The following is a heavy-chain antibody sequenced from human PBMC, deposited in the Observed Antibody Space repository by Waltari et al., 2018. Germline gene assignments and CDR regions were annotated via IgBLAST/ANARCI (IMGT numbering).Heavy chain of an antibody. Sequence: QLQLQESGPGLVKPSETLALPCSVSGGPITTNRHYWGWIRQPPGQGLEWIGTISYNGATYSSPSLRGRLTLSRDTTMNQLSLKLGSVTAADTAVYYCATYIGASVGTAAFDVWGQGTMVTVSS. CDR1: GGPITTNRHY. J-gene: IGHJ3*01. CDR3: ATYIGASVGTAAFDV. CDR2: ISYNGAT. D-gene: IGHD5-12*01. V-gene: IGHV4-39*01.